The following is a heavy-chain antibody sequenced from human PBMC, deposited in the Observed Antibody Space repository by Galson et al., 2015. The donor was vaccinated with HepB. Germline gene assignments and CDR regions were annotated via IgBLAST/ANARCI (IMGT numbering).Heavy chain of an antibody. Sequence: SLRLSCAGSGFTFSKYPMAWVRQAPGKGLEWVSGLSGSGGTTYYADFVEGRFTISRDNSKNTVYLQMDILRVEDTALYYCAKGPLHDYYDSSGYPGLPYFDYWGQGTLVTVSS. CDR3: AKGPLHDYYDSSGYPGLPYFDY. CDR2: LSGSGGTT. V-gene: IGHV3-23*01. J-gene: IGHJ4*02. D-gene: IGHD3-22*01. CDR1: GFTFSKYP.